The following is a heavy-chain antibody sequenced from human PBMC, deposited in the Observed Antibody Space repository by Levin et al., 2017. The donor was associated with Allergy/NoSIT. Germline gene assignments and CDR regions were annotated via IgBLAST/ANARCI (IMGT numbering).Heavy chain of an antibody. J-gene: IGHJ4*02. V-gene: IGHV1-24*01. D-gene: IGHD6-19*01. CDR2: YDPEAVER. Sequence: KHGESLKISCKVSGHPLSELTMHWVRQPPGKGLEWVGGYDPEAVERVFAQKFQGRVTMVDDTSTDTAYMELKSLRSEDTAVYFCATRARWLASIDFWGQGTLITVSS. CDR3: ATRARWLASIDF. CDR1: GHPLSELT.